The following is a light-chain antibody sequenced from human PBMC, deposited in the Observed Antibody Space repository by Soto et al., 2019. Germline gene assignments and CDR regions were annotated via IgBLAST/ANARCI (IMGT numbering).Light chain of an antibody. V-gene: IGKV3-11*01. CDR2: DAS. J-gene: IGKJ5*01. CDR1: QSVSSN. Sequence: EIVLAQSPATLSLSAGERAPLSCRASQSVSSNLAWYQQKSGQAPRLLIYDASTRATGIPARFSGSGSGTDFTLAISILEPEEFAVYYCQQRSNWPITFGQGTRLEI. CDR3: QQRSNWPIT.